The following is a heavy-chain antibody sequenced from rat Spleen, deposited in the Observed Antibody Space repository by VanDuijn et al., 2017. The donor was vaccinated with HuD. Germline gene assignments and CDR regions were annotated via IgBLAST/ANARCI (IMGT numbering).Heavy chain of an antibody. CDR3: TKETMGVTPLIDY. D-gene: IGHD1-9*01. J-gene: IGHJ2*01. CDR2: IWGNGDT. V-gene: IGHV2-13*01. CDR1: GFSLSNYG. Sequence: QVQLKESGPGLVQPSQTLSLACTVSGFSLSNYGVIWVRQPPGEGLEWMGIIWGNGDTNYNSALKSRLSISRDTSKNQVFLKRDILQTDDTGTYYCTKETMGVTPLIDYWGQGVMVTVSS.